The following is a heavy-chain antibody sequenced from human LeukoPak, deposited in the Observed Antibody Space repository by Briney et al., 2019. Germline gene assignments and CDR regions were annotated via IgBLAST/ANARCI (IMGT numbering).Heavy chain of an antibody. CDR2: IIPMFGTA. D-gene: IGHD3-10*01. CDR3: ALGSRGVMTDWFGP. J-gene: IGHJ5*02. CDR1: GGTFNNYA. V-gene: IGHV1-69*01. Sequence: SVKVSCKASGGTFNNYAISWVRQAPGQGLEWMGGIIPMFGTANYAQRYQGRVTITADESTSTAHIELSSLRSEDTAMYYCALGSRGVMTDWFGPWDQGTLVTVSS.